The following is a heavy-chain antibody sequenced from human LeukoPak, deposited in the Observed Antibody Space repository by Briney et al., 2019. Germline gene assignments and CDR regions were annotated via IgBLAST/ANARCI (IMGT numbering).Heavy chain of an antibody. Sequence: PSETLSLTCTVSGGSISSYYWSWIRQPPGKGLEWIGYIYYSGSTYYNPSLKSRVTISVDTSKNQFSLKLSSVTAADTAVYYCARLSAYGDYDFDYWGQGTLVTVSS. CDR2: IYYSGST. D-gene: IGHD4-17*01. J-gene: IGHJ4*02. CDR1: GGSISSYY. CDR3: ARLSAYGDYDFDY. V-gene: IGHV4-59*08.